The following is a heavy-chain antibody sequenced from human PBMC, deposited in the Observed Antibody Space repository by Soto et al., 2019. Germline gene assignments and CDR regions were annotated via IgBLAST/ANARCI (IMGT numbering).Heavy chain of an antibody. J-gene: IGHJ4*02. CDR3: ARVGAMGVDY. CDR2: IDGYSTTT. Sequence: EVQLVESGGGLVQPGGSLRLSCTASGCTFNNKWMHWVRQAPGKGLVWVSRIDGYSTTTNYADSVKGRFTISRDNAKNTVLLHVNSLTDEDTAVYYCARVGAMGVDYWGQGTLVTVSS. D-gene: IGHD1-26*01. CDR1: GCTFNNKW. V-gene: IGHV3-74*01.